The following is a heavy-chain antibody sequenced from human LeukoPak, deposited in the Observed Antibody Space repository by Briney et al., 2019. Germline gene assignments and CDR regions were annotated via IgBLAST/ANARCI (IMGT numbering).Heavy chain of an antibody. D-gene: IGHD7-27*01. J-gene: IGHJ4*02. CDR1: GFSFSSYA. V-gene: IGHV3-23*01. CDR2: ISGSGGST. Sequence: GGSLRLSCAASGFSFSSYAMSWVRQAPGKGLEWVSGISGSGGSTYYADSVKGRFTISRDISKNTLYVQMNSLRAEDTALYYCARKFLTGRLIDYWGQGTLVTVSS. CDR3: ARKFLTGRLIDY.